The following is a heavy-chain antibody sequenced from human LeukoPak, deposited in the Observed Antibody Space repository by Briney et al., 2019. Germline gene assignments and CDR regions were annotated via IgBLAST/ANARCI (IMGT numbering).Heavy chain of an antibody. CDR2: IYYSGST. J-gene: IGHJ4*02. CDR3: ASQAGNVSPKVDY. D-gene: IGHD6-19*01. V-gene: IGHV4-39*01. CDR1: GGSISSSSYY. Sequence: SETLSLTCTVSGGSISSSSYYWGWIRQPPGKGLEWIGSIYYSGSTYYNPSLKSRVTISVDTSKNQFSLKLSSVTAADTAVYYCASQAGNVSPKVDYWGQGTLVTVSS.